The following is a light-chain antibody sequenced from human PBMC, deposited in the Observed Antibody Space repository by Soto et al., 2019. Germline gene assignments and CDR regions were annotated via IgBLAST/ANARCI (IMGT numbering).Light chain of an antibody. CDR2: EVS. J-gene: IGLJ1*01. CDR3: SSYTSSSTLV. CDR1: GSDVGGYNY. Sequence: QSALTQPASVSGSPGRSITTPSTGTGSDVGGYNYVSWYQQHPGKAPKLMIYEVSNRPSGVSNRFSGSKSGNTASLTISGLQAEDEADYYCSSYTSSSTLVFGTGTKLTVL. V-gene: IGLV2-14*01.